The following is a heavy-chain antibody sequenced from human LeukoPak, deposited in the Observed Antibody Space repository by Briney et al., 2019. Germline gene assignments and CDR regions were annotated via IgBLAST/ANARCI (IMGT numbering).Heavy chain of an antibody. CDR1: GFTFSYYG. D-gene: IGHD2-15*01. V-gene: IGHV3-33*01. CDR2: IWYDGSNK. Sequence: GGSLRLSCEASGFTFSYYGMHWVRQAPGKGLEWVAVIWYDGSNKYYADSVKGRFTISRDSSKNTLSLQMYSLRAEETAVYYCARDSSLLGGPKYYFDHWGQGTLVTVSS. CDR3: ARDSSLLGGPKYYFDH. J-gene: IGHJ4*02.